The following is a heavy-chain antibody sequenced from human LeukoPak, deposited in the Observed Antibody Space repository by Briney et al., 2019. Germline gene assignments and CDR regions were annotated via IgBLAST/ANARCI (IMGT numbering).Heavy chain of an antibody. V-gene: IGHV2-70*04. CDR2: IDWDDDK. CDR3: ALSDNYYMDV. J-gene: IGHJ6*03. Sequence: SGPALVKPTQTLTLTCTFSGFSLSTSGMRASWIRQPPGKALEWLARIDWDDDKFYSTSLKTRLTISKDTSKNQVVLTMTIMDPVDTATYYCALSDNYYMDVWGKGTTVTVSS. CDR1: GFSLSTSGMR. D-gene: IGHD2-15*01.